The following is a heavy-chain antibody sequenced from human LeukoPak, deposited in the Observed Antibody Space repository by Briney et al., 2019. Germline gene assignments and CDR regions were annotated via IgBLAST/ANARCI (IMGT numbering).Heavy chain of an antibody. J-gene: IGHJ4*02. D-gene: IGHD2-15*01. CDR3: ATQRRCSGGSCYAFDY. CDR2: VDPEDGET. V-gene: IGHV1-69-2*01. Sequence: ASVKVSCKVSGYTFTDYYMHWVQQAPGKGLGWMGLVDPEDGETIYAEKFQGRVTITADTSTDTAYMELSSLRSEDTAVYYCATQRRCSGGSCYAFDYWGQGTLVTVSS. CDR1: GYTFTDYY.